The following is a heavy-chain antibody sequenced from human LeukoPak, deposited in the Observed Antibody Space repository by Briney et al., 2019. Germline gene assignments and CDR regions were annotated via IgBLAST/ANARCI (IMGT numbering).Heavy chain of an antibody. J-gene: IGHJ6*04. V-gene: IGHV3-48*01. Sequence: PGGSLRLSCAASGFIFSDYNMHWVRQVPGKGLESVSYISSSGNIIYYADSMQGRFTISRDNAQNSLYLQMNSLKVEDTAVYYCAELGITMIGGVWGKGTTVTISS. CDR1: GFIFSDYN. CDR3: AELGITMIGGV. CDR2: ISSSGNII. D-gene: IGHD3-10*02.